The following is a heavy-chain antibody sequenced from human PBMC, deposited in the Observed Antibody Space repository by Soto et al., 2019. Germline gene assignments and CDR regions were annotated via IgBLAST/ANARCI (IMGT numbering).Heavy chain of an antibody. Sequence: QVQLVQSGAEVKKPGSSVNVSCKTSGATFGNTAVTWGRQAPGQGLEWMGGIVPMFGTANYAQKFQGRVTITADESTNTAYMELSSLRSDDTAVYYCARDGDPGYAFWSGPLGGGRFDPWGQGTLVTVSS. CDR1: GATFGNTA. CDR2: IVPMFGTA. J-gene: IGHJ5*02. CDR3: ARDGDPGYAFWSGPLGGGRFDP. D-gene: IGHD3-3*01. V-gene: IGHV1-69*12.